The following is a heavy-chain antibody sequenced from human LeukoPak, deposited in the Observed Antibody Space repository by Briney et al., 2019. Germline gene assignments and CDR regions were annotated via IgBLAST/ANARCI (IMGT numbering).Heavy chain of an antibody. V-gene: IGHV1-3*01. CDR3: TRDFAYGDFKPCDY. D-gene: IGHD4-17*01. Sequence: ASVKVSCKASGGTFSSYAIHWVRQAPGQRLEWMGCINAGNGDTRYSRKFQDRVTITRDTSARTVYMDLSSLRSEDTSVYYCTRDFAYGDFKPCDYWGQGTLVTVSS. CDR2: INAGNGDT. J-gene: IGHJ4*02. CDR1: GGTFSSYA.